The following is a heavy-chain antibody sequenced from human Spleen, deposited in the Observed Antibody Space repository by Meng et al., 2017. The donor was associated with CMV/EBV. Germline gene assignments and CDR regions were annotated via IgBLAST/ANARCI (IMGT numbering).Heavy chain of an antibody. CDR1: FIFSDHY. V-gene: IGHV3-23*01. J-gene: IGHJ5*02. CDR3: AKPLVIEPFKDRWFDP. CDR2: IDRRSGTI. Sequence: FIFSDHYMNWLRQAPGKGLEWVSAIDRRSGTIYYADSVKGRFTISRDNSKNTLYLQMNSLRVEDTAVYYCAKPLVIEPFKDRWFDPWGQGTLVTVSS. D-gene: IGHD1-14*01.